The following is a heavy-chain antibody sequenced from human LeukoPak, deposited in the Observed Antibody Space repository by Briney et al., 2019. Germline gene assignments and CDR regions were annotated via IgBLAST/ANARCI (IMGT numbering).Heavy chain of an antibody. Sequence: GGSLRLSCAASGFSFSRFSMNWVRQTPGKGLEWVSSISRSSNYMYYADSVKGRFTISRDDAKNSLYLQMNSLRADDTAVYYCARDLSFSRDDAFDLWGQGTVVTVSS. V-gene: IGHV3-21*01. CDR3: ARDLSFSRDDAFDL. CDR1: GFSFSRFS. D-gene: IGHD2-2*01. J-gene: IGHJ3*01. CDR2: ISRSSNYM.